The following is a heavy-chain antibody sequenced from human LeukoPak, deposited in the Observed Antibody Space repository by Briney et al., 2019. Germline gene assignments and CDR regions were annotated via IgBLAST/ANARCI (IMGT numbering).Heavy chain of an antibody. CDR2: IIPIFGTA. CDR3: ARDGYYDSRWGFDP. V-gene: IGHV1-69*13. D-gene: IGHD3-22*01. CDR1: GYTFTDYY. Sequence: ASVKVSCKVSGYTFTDYYMHWVRQAPGQGLEWMGGIIPIFGTANYAQKFQGRVTITADESTSTAYMELSSLRSEDTAVYYCARDGYYDSRWGFDPWGQGTLVTVSS. J-gene: IGHJ5*02.